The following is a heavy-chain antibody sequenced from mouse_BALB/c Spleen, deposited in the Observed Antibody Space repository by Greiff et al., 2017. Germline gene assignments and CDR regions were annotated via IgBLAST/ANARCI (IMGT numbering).Heavy chain of an antibody. V-gene: IGHV1-4*02. CDR1: GYTFTSYT. CDR2: INPSSGYT. J-gene: IGHJ4*01. Sequence: VQLQQSAAELARPGASVKMSCKASGYTFTSYTMHWVKQRPGQGLEWIGYINPSSGYTEYNQKFKDKTTLTADKSSSTAYMQLSSLTSEDSAVYYCAKFPPYYGRSPYYAMDYWGQGTSATVSA. CDR3: AKFPPYYGRSPYYAMDY. D-gene: IGHD1-1*01.